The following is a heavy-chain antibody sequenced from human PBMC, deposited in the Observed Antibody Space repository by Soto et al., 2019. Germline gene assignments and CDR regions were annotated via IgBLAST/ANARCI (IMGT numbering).Heavy chain of an antibody. CDR3: ARALRYCTNGVCYGLSREYYFDY. Sequence: ASVKVSCKASGYTFTGYYMHWVRQAPGQGLEWMGWINPNSGGTNYAQKFQGWVTMTRDTSISTAYMELSRLRSDDTAVYYCARALRYCTNGVCYGLSREYYFDYWGQGTLVTVSS. V-gene: IGHV1-2*04. CDR2: INPNSGGT. D-gene: IGHD2-8*01. CDR1: GYTFTGYY. J-gene: IGHJ4*02.